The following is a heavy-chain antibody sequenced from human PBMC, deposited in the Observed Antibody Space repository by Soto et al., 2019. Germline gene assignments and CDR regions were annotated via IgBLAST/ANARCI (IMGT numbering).Heavy chain of an antibody. D-gene: IGHD6-19*01. CDR1: GGTFSSYA. Sequence: SVKVSCKASGGTFSSYAISRVRQAPGPGLEWMGGIIPIFGTANYAQKFQGRVTITADESTSTAYMELSSLRSEDTAVYYCASIGSSGWDIDYWGQGTLGTVSS. V-gene: IGHV1-69*13. CDR3: ASIGSSGWDIDY. CDR2: IIPIFGTA. J-gene: IGHJ4*02.